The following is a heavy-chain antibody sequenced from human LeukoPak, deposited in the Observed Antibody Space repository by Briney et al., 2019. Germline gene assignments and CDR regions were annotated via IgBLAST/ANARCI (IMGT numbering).Heavy chain of an antibody. D-gene: IGHD1-26*01. CDR1: GFTFGKYG. CDR2: INWNGGST. CDR3: TKAGVVGAKAGFDN. Sequence: GGSLRLSCAASGFTFGKYGMSWVRQAPGKGLVWVSGINWNGGSTGYADSVKGRFTISRDNAKNSLDLQMNNLRDEDTAIYYCTKAGVVGAKAGFDNWGQGTLVTVSS. J-gene: IGHJ4*02. V-gene: IGHV3-20*04.